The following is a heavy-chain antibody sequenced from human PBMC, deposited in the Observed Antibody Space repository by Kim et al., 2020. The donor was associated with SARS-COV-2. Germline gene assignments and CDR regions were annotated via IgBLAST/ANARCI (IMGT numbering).Heavy chain of an antibody. J-gene: IGHJ4*02. D-gene: IGHD3-22*01. CDR2: IKQDGSEK. CDR3: AREGKFYYDTSGYPDDF. Sequence: GGSLRLSCAVSGFTFSSYWMSWVRQAPGKGLEWVANIKQDGSEKNYVDSVRGRFTISRDNAKNSVYLQMNSLRAEDTSWYYWAREGKFYYDTSGYPDDFWCQGTLVTVSS. V-gene: IGHV3-7*01. CDR1: GFTFSSYW.